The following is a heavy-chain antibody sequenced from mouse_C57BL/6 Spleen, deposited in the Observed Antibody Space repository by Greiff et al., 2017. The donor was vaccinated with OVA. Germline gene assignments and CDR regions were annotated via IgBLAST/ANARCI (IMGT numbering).Heavy chain of an antibody. D-gene: IGHD1-1*01. CDR3: ALYYYGSSSVDY. J-gene: IGHJ2*01. V-gene: IGHV1-22*01. CDR2: INPNNGGT. CDR1: GYTFTDYN. Sequence: EVQLQQSGPELVKPGASVKMSCKASGYTFTDYNMHWVKQSHGKSLEWIGYINPNNGGTSYNQKFKGKATLTVNKSSSTAYMELRSLTSEDSAVYYCALYYYGSSSVDYWGQGTTLTVSS.